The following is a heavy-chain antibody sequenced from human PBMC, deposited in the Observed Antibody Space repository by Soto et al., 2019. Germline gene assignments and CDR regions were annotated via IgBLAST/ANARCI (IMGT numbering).Heavy chain of an antibody. CDR1: SGPIRSSNW. D-gene: IGHD4-17*01. CDR2: IHHSGSI. J-gene: IGHJ6*03. CDR3: ARARDYFHYMDV. V-gene: IGHV4-4*02. Sequence: SETLSLTCSVSSGPIRSSNWWSWVRQPPGKGLEWIGEIHHSGSINYNPSLKSRLTISVDKSKNQFSLKLSSVIAADTAVYYGARARDYFHYMDVWGKGTTVTVSS.